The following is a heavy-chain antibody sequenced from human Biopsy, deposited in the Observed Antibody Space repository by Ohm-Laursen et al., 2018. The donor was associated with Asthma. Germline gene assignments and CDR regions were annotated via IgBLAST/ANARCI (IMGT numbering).Heavy chain of an antibody. CDR1: GDSLGSFINYA. J-gene: IGHJ4*02. CDR2: INPNTGDT. CDR3: AREIKTRFSFDD. V-gene: IGHV1-2*06. Sequence: ASVKVSCKASGDSLGSFINYAISWVRQAPGQGLEWMGRINPNTGDTISAQSFQGRLTMTRDTSSITAHMELRKMRSDDTALYYCAREIKTRFSFDDWGQGTLVTVSS.